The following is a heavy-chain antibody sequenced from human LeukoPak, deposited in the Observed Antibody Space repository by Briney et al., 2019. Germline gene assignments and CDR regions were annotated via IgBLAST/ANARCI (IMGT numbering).Heavy chain of an antibody. D-gene: IGHD1-26*01. V-gene: IGHV1-8*01. J-gene: IGHJ4*02. CDR3: ARSSVGVRRSTDY. CDR2: MNPNSGNT. CDR1: GYTFTSYD. Sequence: ASVKVSCKASGYTFTSYDINWVRQATGQGREWMGWMNPNSGNTGYAQKFQGRVTMTRSTSVSTAYMELSKLTSEDTAVYFCARSSVGVRRSTDYWGQGTLVTVSS.